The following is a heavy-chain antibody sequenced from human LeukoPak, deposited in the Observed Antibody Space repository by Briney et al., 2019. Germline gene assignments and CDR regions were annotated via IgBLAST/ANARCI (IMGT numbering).Heavy chain of an antibody. D-gene: IGHD1-26*01. CDR1: GFTFSSYW. J-gene: IGHJ4*02. CDR3: ARGRGELEY. V-gene: IGHV3-7*01. CDR2: INRGGSEK. Sequence: GGSLRLSCSVSGFTFSSYWMSWVRQAPGKGLEWVAHINRGGSEKYYVDSVKGRFTISRDNANNALYLQMNSLRAEDRALYYCARGRGELEYWGQGALVTVSS.